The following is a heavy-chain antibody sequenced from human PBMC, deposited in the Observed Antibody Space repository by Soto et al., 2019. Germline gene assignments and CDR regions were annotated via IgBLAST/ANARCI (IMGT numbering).Heavy chain of an antibody. D-gene: IGHD3-3*01. CDR2: ISRDSRTI. Sequence: QLVESGGGLVQPGGSLRLSCAASGFTLSSYAVNWVRQAPGKGLEWVSYISRDSRTIYHGDSVKGRFTISRDNARNSVYLEMNSLRDEDTAVYYCARLKLVEWFFINVDVYDLDVWGQGTPVTVSS. V-gene: IGHV3-48*02. CDR3: ARLKLVEWFFINVDVYDLDV. J-gene: IGHJ6*02. CDR1: GFTLSSYA.